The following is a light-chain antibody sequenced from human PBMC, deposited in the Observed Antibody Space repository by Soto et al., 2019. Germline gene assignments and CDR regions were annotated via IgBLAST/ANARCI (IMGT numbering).Light chain of an antibody. CDR2: ANI. Sequence: QSVLTQPPSVSGAPGQRVTISCTGSSSNIGADYDIHWYQHLPGTAPKLLIYANINRPSGVPDRFSGSKSGTSASLAITELQAEDEADYYCQSYDSSLSGWLFGGGTQLTV. CDR3: QSYDSSLSGWL. V-gene: IGLV1-40*01. CDR1: SSNIGADYD. J-gene: IGLJ3*02.